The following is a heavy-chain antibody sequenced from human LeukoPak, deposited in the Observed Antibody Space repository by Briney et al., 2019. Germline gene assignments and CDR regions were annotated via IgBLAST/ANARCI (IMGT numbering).Heavy chain of an antibody. D-gene: IGHD3-10*01. J-gene: IGHJ3*02. V-gene: IGHV3-7*03. CDR3: ARDEPAVWFGERSNAFDI. CDR1: GFTFSDYY. Sequence: GGSLRLSCAASGFTFSDYYMSWIRQAPGKGLEWVANIKQDGSEKYYVDSVKGRFTISRDNAKNSLYLQMNSLRAEDTAVYYCARDEPAVWFGERSNAFDIWGQGTMVTVSS. CDR2: IKQDGSEK.